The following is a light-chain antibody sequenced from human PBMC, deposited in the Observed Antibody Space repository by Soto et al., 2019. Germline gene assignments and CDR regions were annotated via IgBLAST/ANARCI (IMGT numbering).Light chain of an antibody. V-gene: IGLV2-14*01. CDR1: SSDVGGYNY. CDR3: SSYTSSSTPRV. J-gene: IGLJ3*02. Sequence: SALTQPASVSGSPGQSITISCTGTSSDVGGYNYVSWYQQHPGKAPKLMIYEVSNRPSGVSNRFSGSKSGNTASLTISGLQAEDEADYYCSSYTSSSTPRVFGGGTKVTVL. CDR2: EVS.